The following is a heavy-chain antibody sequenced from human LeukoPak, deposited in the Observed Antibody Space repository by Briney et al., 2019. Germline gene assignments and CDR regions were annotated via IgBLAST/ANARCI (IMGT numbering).Heavy chain of an antibody. V-gene: IGHV3-64*01. Sequence: PGGSLRLSCAASGFTFSSYAMHWVRQAPGKGLEYVSAISSNGGSTYYANSVKGRFTISRDNSRNTLYLQMGSLRAEDMAVYYCARGLNPSRWGQGTLVTVSS. CDR1: GFTFSSYA. CDR2: ISSNGGST. CDR3: ARGLNPSR. J-gene: IGHJ4*02. D-gene: IGHD2/OR15-2a*01.